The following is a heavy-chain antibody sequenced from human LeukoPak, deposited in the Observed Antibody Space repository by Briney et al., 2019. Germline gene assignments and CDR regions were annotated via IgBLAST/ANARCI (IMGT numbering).Heavy chain of an antibody. V-gene: IGHV1-2*02. CDR2: FNPYSGAS. D-gene: IGHD4-17*01. CDR1: GYTFTDYY. J-gene: IGHJ6*02. Sequence: ASVNASCKASGYTFTDYYMHGVRQAPGQGLEWVGSFNPYSGASKYAQKLQGRVTMTGDTSISTAYLQLGRVIGDDTAVYYCAKNGDYGYAMDVWGQGTTVTVSS. CDR3: AKNGDYGYAMDV.